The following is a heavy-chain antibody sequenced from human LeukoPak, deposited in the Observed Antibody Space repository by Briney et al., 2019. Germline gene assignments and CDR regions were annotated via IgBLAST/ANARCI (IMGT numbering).Heavy chain of an antibody. CDR2: INEDGSEK. CDR1: GFTFSTYW. D-gene: IGHD3-22*01. V-gene: IGHV3-7*01. CDR3: ARIYDTSGYSLDY. J-gene: IGHJ4*02. Sequence: PGRSLRLSCAASGFTFSTYWMSWVRQAPGKGLEWVANINEDGSEKYYMDSVKGRFTISRDNAKNSLYLQMNSLRAEDTAVFYCARIYDTSGYSLDYWGQGTLVTVPS.